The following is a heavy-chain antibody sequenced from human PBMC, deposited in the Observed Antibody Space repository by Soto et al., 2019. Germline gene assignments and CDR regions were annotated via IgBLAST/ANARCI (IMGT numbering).Heavy chain of an antibody. CDR3: AREKYYYDSSGYYFWFDP. J-gene: IGHJ5*02. Sequence: SETLSLTCTVSGGSISSYYWSWIRQPPGKGLEWIGYIYYSGSTNYNPSLKSRVTISVDTSKNQFSLKLSSLTAADTAVYYCAREKYYYDSSGYYFWFDPWGQGTLVTVSS. V-gene: IGHV4-59*01. D-gene: IGHD3-22*01. CDR1: GGSISSYY. CDR2: IYYSGST.